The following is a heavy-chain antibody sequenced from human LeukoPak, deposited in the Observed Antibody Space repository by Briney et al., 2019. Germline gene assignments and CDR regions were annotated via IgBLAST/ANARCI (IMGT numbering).Heavy chain of an antibody. J-gene: IGHJ4*02. V-gene: IGHV3-7*03. CDR3: ARDLEVVPAAMVGY. CDR2: IKQDGSEK. CDR1: GFTFSSYW. Sequence: QPGGSLRLSCAASGFTFSSYWMSWVRQAPGKGLEWVANIKQDGSEKYYVDSVKGRFTISRDNAKNSLYLQMNSLRAEDTAVYYCARDLEVVPAAMVGYWGQGTLVTVSS. D-gene: IGHD2-2*01.